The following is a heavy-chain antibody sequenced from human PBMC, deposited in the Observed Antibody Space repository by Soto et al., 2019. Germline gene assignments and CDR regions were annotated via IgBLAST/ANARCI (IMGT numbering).Heavy chain of an antibody. CDR1: GASISSTSYF. CDR3: ARGNSGAYLAWFDP. V-gene: IGHV4-39*01. Sequence: QLQLQESGPGLVKPSETLSLTCTVSGASISSTSYFWGWIRQPPGKGPEWVGSFYLSERTHYTPSLKRRVTIAVDTSKNQFSLRLTSLTAADTAVYYCARGNSGAYLAWFDPWGQGTLVTVSS. J-gene: IGHJ5*02. CDR2: FYLSERT. D-gene: IGHD6-25*01.